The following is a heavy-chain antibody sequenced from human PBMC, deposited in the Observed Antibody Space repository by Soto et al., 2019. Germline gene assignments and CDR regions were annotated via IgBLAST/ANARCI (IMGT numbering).Heavy chain of an antibody. J-gene: IGHJ4*02. CDR3: ARLYSSSSGKNFDY. CDR1: GGSISSYY. V-gene: IGHV4-59*01. CDR2: IYNSGST. Sequence: SETLSLTCTVSGGSISSYYWSWIRQPPGKGLEWIGYIYNSGSTSYNPSLKSRVTISVGMSKNQFSLKLSSVTAADTAVYYCARLYSSSSGKNFDYWGQGTLVTVSS. D-gene: IGHD6-6*01.